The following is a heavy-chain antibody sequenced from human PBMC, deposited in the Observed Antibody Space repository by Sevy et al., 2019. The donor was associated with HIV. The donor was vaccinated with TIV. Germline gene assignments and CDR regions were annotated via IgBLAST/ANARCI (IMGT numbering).Heavy chain of an antibody. CDR2: IYYSGST. CDR3: ARGGGYCSSTSCYGSLDY. D-gene: IGHD2-2*01. Sequence: SETLSLTCTVSGGSISSYYWSWIRQPPGKGLEWIGYIYYSGSTNYNPSLKSRVTISVDTSKNQFSLKLSPVTAADTAVYYCARGGGYCSSTSCYGSLDYWGQGTLVTVSS. CDR1: GGSISSYY. J-gene: IGHJ4*02. V-gene: IGHV4-59*01.